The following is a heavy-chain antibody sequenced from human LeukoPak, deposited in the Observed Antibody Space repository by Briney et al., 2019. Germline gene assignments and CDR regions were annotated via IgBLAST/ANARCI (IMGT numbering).Heavy chain of an antibody. D-gene: IGHD3-9*01. V-gene: IGHV3-53*01. CDR1: GFTVSSNY. CDR2: IYSGGST. Sequence: GGSLRLSCAASGFTVSSNYMSWVRQAPGKGLEWVSVIYSGGSTYYADSVKGRFTISRDNSKNTLYLQMNSLRAEDTAVYYCARADYDILTGWGAFDIWGQGTMVTVSS. CDR3: ARADYDILTGWGAFDI. J-gene: IGHJ3*02.